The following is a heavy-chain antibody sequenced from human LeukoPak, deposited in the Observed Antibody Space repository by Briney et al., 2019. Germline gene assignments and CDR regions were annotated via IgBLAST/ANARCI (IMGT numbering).Heavy chain of an antibody. V-gene: IGHV3-21*01. Sequence: GGSLRLSCAASGFTFSSYSMNWVRQAPGKGLEWVSSISSSSSYIYYADSVKGRFTISRDNAKNSLYLQMNSLRAEDTAVYYCARDGQYCSGGSCYSTFDYWGQGTLVTVSS. CDR3: ARDGQYCSGGSCYSTFDY. D-gene: IGHD2-15*01. CDR2: ISSSSSYI. J-gene: IGHJ4*02. CDR1: GFTFSSYS.